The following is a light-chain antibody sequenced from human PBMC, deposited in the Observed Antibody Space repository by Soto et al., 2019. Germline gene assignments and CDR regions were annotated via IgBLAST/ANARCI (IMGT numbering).Light chain of an antibody. Sequence: QMPQFPSTLSASVRDRVTITFRASQSISSWLAWYQQKPGKAPELLIYDASNLESGVPSRFSRSGSGTEFTLTITSLQPDDFATYYCQQYITYSWTFGQGTKVDIK. V-gene: IGKV1-5*01. J-gene: IGKJ1*01. CDR1: QSISSW. CDR2: DAS. CDR3: QQYITYSWT.